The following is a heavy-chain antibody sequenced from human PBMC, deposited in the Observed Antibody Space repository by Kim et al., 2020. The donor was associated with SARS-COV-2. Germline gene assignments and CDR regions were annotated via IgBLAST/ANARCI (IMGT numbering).Heavy chain of an antibody. CDR1: GFTFSSYD. CDR2: IVPSGGTT. Sequence: GGSLRLSCAASGFTFSSYDMSWVRQAPGKGLEWVSAIVPSGGTTYYAGSVRGRFTISRDNSKNTLYLQMDSLRAEDTAIYYCAKDSPHSDSRAYFNYWGQGTLVTVSS. V-gene: IGHV3-23*01. D-gene: IGHD4-4*01. J-gene: IGHJ4*02. CDR3: AKDSPHSDSRAYFNY.